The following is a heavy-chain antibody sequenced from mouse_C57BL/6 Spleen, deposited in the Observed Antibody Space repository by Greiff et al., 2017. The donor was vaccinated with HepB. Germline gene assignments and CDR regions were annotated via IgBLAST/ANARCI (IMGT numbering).Heavy chain of an antibody. V-gene: IGHV3-6*01. J-gene: IGHJ3*01. D-gene: IGHD1-1*01. CDR3: AREGGSSLFAY. Sequence: ESGPGLVKPSQSLSLTCSVTGYSITSGYYWNWIRQFPGNKLEWMGYISYDGSNNYNPSLKNRISITRDTSKNQFFLKLNSVTTEDTATYYCAREGGSSLFAYWGQGTLVTVSA. CDR1: GYSITSGYY. CDR2: ISYDGSN.